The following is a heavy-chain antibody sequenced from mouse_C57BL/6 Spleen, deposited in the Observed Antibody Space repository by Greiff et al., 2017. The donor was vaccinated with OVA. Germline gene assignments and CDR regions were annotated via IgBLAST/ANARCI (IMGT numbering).Heavy chain of an antibody. CDR2: IYPSDSEN. J-gene: IGHJ2*01. D-gene: IGHD2-4*01. CDR1: GYTFTSYW. Sequence: QVQLQQPGAELVRPGSSVKLSCKASGYTFTSYWMDWVKQRPGQGLEWIGNIYPSDSENHYNQKFKDKATLTVDKSSSTAYMQLSSLTSEDSAVYYCARLGYDYTYFDYWGQGTTLTVSS. CDR3: ARLGYDYTYFDY. V-gene: IGHV1-61*01.